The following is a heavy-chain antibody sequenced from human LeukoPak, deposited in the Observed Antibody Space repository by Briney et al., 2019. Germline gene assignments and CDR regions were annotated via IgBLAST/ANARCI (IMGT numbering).Heavy chain of an antibody. CDR2: IIPIFGTA. D-gene: IGHD3-10*01. Sequence: SSVKVSCKASGGTFSSYAISWVRQAPGQGLEWMGGIIPIFGTANYARKFQGRVTITADESTSTAYMELSSLRSEDTAVYYCALPEYYGSGSYVYYYYGMDVWGQGTTVTVSS. CDR3: ALPEYYGSGSYVYYYYGMDV. CDR1: GGTFSSYA. J-gene: IGHJ6*02. V-gene: IGHV1-69*01.